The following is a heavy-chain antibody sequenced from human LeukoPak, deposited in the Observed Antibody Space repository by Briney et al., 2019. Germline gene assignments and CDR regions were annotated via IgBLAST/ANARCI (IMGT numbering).Heavy chain of an antibody. Sequence: SETLSLTCTVSGGSLNISSYYWGWIRQPPGKGLEWIGSIYYSGRTYYNPSLKIRVTIFVDTSKNQFSLKLNSVTAADAAVYYCARSQATAMVSDYWGQGTLVTVSS. V-gene: IGHV4-39*01. J-gene: IGHJ4*02. CDR1: GGSLNISSYY. CDR2: IYYSGRT. D-gene: IGHD2-2*01. CDR3: ARSQATAMVSDY.